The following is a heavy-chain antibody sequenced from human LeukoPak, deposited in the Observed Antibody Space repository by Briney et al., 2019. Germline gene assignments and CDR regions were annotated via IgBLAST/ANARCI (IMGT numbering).Heavy chain of an antibody. CDR1: GFTLSSYA. V-gene: IGHV3-23*01. Sequence: GGSLRLSCAASGFTLSSYAMSWVRQAPGKGLEWVSAISDTGNTYHADSVKGRFTISRDSSKNTLFLQMNRLRPEDAAVYYCAKCPDYYGSGSYYIDYWGQGTLVTVSS. CDR2: ISDTGNT. CDR3: AKCPDYYGSGSYYIDY. J-gene: IGHJ4*02. D-gene: IGHD3-10*01.